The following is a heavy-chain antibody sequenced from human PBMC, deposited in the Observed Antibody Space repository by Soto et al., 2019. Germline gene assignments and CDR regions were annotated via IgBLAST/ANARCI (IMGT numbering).Heavy chain of an antibody. D-gene: IGHD5-18*01. Sequence: PSETLSLTCTVSGGSISSSSYYWGWIRQPPGKGLEWIGSIYYSGSTYYNPSLKSRVTISVDTSKNKFSLKLSSVTAADTAVYYCAREIQLWSYGFDYWGQGTLVTVSS. CDR1: GGSISSSSYY. J-gene: IGHJ4*02. V-gene: IGHV4-39*02. CDR3: AREIQLWSYGFDY. CDR2: IYYSGST.